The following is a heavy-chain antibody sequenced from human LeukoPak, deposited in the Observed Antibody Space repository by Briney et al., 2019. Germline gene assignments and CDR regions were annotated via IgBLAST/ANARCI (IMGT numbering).Heavy chain of an antibody. Sequence: SETLSLTCTVSGGSISSGGYYWSWIRQPPGKGLEWIGYIYHSGSTYYNPSLKSRVTISVDRSKNQFSLKLSSVTAADTAVYYCARGIRTRRVVAVAGTGLSWFDPWGQGTLVTVSS. CDR3: ARGIRTRRVVAVAGTGLSWFDP. D-gene: IGHD6-19*01. J-gene: IGHJ5*02. CDR2: IYHSGST. CDR1: GGSISSGGYY. V-gene: IGHV4-30-2*01.